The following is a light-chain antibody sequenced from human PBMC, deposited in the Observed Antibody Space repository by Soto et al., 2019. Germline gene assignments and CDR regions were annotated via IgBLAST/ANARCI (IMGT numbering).Light chain of an antibody. V-gene: IGKV3-20*01. J-gene: IGKJ4*01. Sequence: EIVLTQSPGTLSLSPGDRATLSCRASQSISFSYLAWYQQKPGQAPRLLIYSASSRATGIPDRFSGSESGTDFTLTISRLEPEDFAVYYCQQYGSSPLTFGGGTKVEI. CDR1: QSISFSY. CDR2: SAS. CDR3: QQYGSSPLT.